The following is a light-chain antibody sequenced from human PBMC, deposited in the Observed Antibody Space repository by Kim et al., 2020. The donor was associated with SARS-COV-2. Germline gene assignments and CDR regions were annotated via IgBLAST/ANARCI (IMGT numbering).Light chain of an antibody. CDR3: NSRDSSGNHWV. CDR1: SLRSYY. V-gene: IGLV3-19*01. J-gene: IGLJ3*02. CDR2: GKN. Sequence: SSELTQDPAVSVALGQTVRITCQGDSLRSYYASWYQQKPGQAPVFVIYGKNNRPSGIPDRFSGSSSGNTASLTITGAQAEDEADYYCNSRDSSGNHWVFGGGTQLTVL.